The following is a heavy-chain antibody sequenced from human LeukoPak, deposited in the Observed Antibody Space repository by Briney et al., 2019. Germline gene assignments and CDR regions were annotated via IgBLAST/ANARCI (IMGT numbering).Heavy chain of an antibody. CDR3: ARLAVTHFDY. V-gene: IGHV4-39*01. Sequence: SETLSLTCTVSGGSISSSSYYWGWVRQPPGKGLEWIGSIYYRGSTYYNPSLKGRVTISVDTSKNQFSLKLSSVTAADTAVYYCARLAVTHFDYWGQGTLVTVSS. J-gene: IGHJ4*02. D-gene: IGHD4-17*01. CDR2: IYYRGST. CDR1: GGSISSSSYY.